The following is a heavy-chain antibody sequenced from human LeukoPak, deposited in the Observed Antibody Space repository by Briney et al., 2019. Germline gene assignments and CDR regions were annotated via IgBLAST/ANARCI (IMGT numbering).Heavy chain of an antibody. V-gene: IGHV3-53*01. CDR3: ARGGYGGFDY. J-gene: IGHJ4*02. CDR2: IYSGGST. Sequence: GGSLRLSCAASGLTVSSNYMSCVRQAPGKGLEWVSVIYSGGSTYYADSVKGRFTISRDISKNTLYLQMNSLRAEDTAVYYCARGGYGGFDYWGQGTLVTVSS. CDR1: GLTVSSNY. D-gene: IGHD4-23*01.